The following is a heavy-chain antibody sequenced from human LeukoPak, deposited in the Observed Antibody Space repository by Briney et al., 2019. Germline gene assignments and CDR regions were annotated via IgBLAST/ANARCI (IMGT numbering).Heavy chain of an antibody. D-gene: IGHD6-13*01. CDR2: ISYDGNNK. V-gene: IGHV3-30*18. Sequence: GGSLRLSCAVSGFTFSGFGMHWVRQAPGKGLEWVAVISYDGNNKFYGDSVKGRFTISRDNSKNTLYLQMNSLRAEDTAVYYCAKGGIAAAVYDYWGQGTLVTVSS. CDR3: AKGGIAAAVYDY. J-gene: IGHJ4*02. CDR1: GFTFSGFG.